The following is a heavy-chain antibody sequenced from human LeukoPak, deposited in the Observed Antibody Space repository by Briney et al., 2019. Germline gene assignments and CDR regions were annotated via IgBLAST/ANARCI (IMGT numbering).Heavy chain of an antibody. D-gene: IGHD2-2*01. CDR1: GGSFSGYY. Sequence: PSETLSLTCAVYGGSFSGYYWSWIRQPPGKGLEWIGEINHSGSTNYNPSLKSRVTISVDTSKNQFSLKLSSVTVADTAVYYCARGLVVPAAINLKYYFDYWGQGTLVTVSS. J-gene: IGHJ4*02. V-gene: IGHV4-34*01. CDR3: ARGLVVPAAINLKYYFDY. CDR2: INHSGST.